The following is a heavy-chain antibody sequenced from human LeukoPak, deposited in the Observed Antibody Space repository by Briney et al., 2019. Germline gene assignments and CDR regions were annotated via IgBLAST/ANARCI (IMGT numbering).Heavy chain of an antibody. CDR2: IYTSGST. CDR1: GYSISSGYY. D-gene: IGHD3-22*01. Sequence: SETLSLTCAVSGYSISSGYYWGWIRQPPGNGLEWIGRIYTSGSTNYNPSLKSRVTMSVDTSKNQFSLKLSSVTAADTAVYYCARETPGPLSSGYGAFDIWGQGTMVTVSS. J-gene: IGHJ3*02. CDR3: ARETPGPLSSGYGAFDI. V-gene: IGHV4-38-2*02.